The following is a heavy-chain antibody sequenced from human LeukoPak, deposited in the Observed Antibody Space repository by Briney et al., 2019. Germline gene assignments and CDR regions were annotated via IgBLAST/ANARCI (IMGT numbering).Heavy chain of an antibody. V-gene: IGHV1-2*02. J-gene: IGHJ4*02. CDR2: INPNGGGT. CDR3: AREGVIDTMIVGYYFDY. Sequence: GASVKVSCKASGYTFTNYYIHWVRQAPGQGLEWMGWINPNGGGTKYAQRFQDRVTMTRDTSISTAYMELSGLRSDDTAVYFCAREGVIDTMIVGYYFDYWGQGTLVTVSS. D-gene: IGHD3-22*01. CDR1: GYTFTNYY.